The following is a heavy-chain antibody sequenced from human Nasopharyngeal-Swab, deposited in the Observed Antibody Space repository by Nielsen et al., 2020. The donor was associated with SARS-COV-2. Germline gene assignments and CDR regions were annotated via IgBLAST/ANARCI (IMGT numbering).Heavy chain of an antibody. J-gene: IGHJ4*02. D-gene: IGHD1-26*01. CDR3: ARGDGRTVWRSYSFDS. V-gene: IGHV4-61*01. CDR2: INQRGST. Sequence: SETLSLTCTVSGGSVSIGSYYWSWLRQPPGKGLEWIGEINQRGSTNYYPSLKSRVTMSVDTSKNQFSLRLNSVTAADTAVYFCARGDGRTVWRSYSFDSWGQGTLVTVSS. CDR1: GGSVSIGSYY.